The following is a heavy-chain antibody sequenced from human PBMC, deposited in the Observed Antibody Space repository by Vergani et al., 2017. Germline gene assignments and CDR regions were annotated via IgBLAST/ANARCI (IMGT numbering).Heavy chain of an antibody. J-gene: IGHJ6*02. Sequence: EVQLVESGGGLVQPGRSLRLSCAASGFTFDDYAMHWVRQAPGKGLEWVSGISWNSGSIGYADSVKGRFTISRDNAKNSLYLQMNSLRAEDTALYYCAKDMVRYYYYGMDVRGQGTTVTVSS. CDR3: AKDMVRYYYYGMDV. CDR2: ISWNSGSI. V-gene: IGHV3-9*01. D-gene: IGHD6-13*01. CDR1: GFTFDDYA.